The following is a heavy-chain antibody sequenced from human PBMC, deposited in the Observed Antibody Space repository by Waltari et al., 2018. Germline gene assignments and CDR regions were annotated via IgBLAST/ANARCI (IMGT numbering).Heavy chain of an antibody. J-gene: IGHJ4*02. CDR2: IIPIFGTA. CDR3: ARGNYYDSSGYYFYYFDY. D-gene: IGHD3-22*01. CDR1: GGTFSSYA. V-gene: IGHV1-69*05. Sequence: QVQLVQSGAEVTKPGSSVKVSCKASGGTFSSYAISWVRQAPGQGPEWMGGIIPIFGTANYAQKFQGRVTITTDESTSTAYMELSSLRSEDTAVYYCARGNYYDSSGYYFYYFDYWGQGSLVTVSS.